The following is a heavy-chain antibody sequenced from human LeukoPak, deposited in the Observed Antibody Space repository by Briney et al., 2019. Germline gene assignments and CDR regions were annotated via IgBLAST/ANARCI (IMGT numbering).Heavy chain of an antibody. J-gene: IGHJ4*02. V-gene: IGHV4-39*07. CDR2: IYYSGST. Sequence: SETLSLTCTVSGDSSSSNGFYWGWIRQPPGKGLEWIGNIYYSGSTYYNPSLKSRVTTSVDTSKNQFSPKLSSVTAADTAVYYCARGTRGSDSSFDYWGQGTLVTVSS. CDR1: GDSSSSNGFY. CDR3: ARGTRGSDSSFDY. D-gene: IGHD4-11*01.